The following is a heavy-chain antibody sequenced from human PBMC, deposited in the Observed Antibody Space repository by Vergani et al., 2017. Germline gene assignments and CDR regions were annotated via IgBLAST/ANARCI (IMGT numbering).Heavy chain of an antibody. CDR3: ARLPIISAARPSYYYYYMDV. J-gene: IGHJ6*03. Sequence: EVQLVQSGAAVKKPGASLKISCKCSGYSFTSYWIGWVRQLPGKGLEWMGIIYPGDSDTRYSPSFQGQVTISADKSISTAYLQWSSLKASDTAMYYCARLPIISAARPSYYYYYMDVWGKGTTVTVSS. D-gene: IGHD2-2*01. V-gene: IGHV5-51*01. CDR2: IYPGDSDT. CDR1: GYSFTSYW.